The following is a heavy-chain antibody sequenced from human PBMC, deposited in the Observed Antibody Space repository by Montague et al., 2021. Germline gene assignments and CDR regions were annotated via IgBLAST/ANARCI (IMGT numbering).Heavy chain of an antibody. Sequence: SETLSLTCTVSGDSMNTYKWNWIRQPPGKGLEWIGYIYSSGNTNYNPSLKSRVTISVDTSRNQFSLGVSSVTAADTDMYYCAREWSGFDFWGHGTMATVSS. J-gene: IGHJ3*01. CDR1: GDSMNTYK. CDR2: IYSSGNT. D-gene: IGHD1-26*01. CDR3: AREWSGFDF. V-gene: IGHV4-59*01.